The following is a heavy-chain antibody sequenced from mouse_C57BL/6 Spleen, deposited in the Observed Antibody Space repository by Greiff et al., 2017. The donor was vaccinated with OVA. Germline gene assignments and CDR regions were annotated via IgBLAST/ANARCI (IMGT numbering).Heavy chain of an antibody. CDR1: GYSITSGYY. D-gene: IGHD1-1*01. V-gene: IGHV3-6*01. J-gene: IGHJ3*01. CDR2: ISYDGSN. Sequence: EVHLVESGPGLVKPSQSLSLTCSVTGYSITSGYYWNWIRQFPGNKLEWMGYISYDGSNNYNPSLKNRISITRDTSKNQFFLKLNSVTTEDTATYYCARDYGSGFAYWGQGTLVTVSA. CDR3: ARDYGSGFAY.